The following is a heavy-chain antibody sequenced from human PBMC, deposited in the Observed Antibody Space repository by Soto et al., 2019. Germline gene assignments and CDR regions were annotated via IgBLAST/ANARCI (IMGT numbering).Heavy chain of an antibody. CDR2: IKQDESKR. CDR3: ARDSSPSYSSRWYDAFDI. V-gene: IGHV3-7*05. Sequence: EVQLVESGGGLVQPGGSLRLSCAASGFTFSSYWMTWVRQAPGKGLEWVANIKQDESKRYYVDSVEGRFTISRDNAKNSLFQQMNSLRAEDTAVYYCARDSSPSYSSRWYDAFDIWGQGTMVTVSS. D-gene: IGHD6-13*01. CDR1: GFTFSSYW. J-gene: IGHJ3*02.